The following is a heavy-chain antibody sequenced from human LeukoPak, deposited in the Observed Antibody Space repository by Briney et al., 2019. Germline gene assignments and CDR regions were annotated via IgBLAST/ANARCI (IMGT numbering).Heavy chain of an antibody. V-gene: IGHV1-3*01. CDR1: GYTFTSYA. CDR3: AREWYSSGFFGY. J-gene: IGHJ4*02. D-gene: IGHD6-19*01. Sequence: ASVKVSRKASGYTFTSYAMHWVRQAPGQRLEWMGWINAGNGNTKYSQKFQGRVTITRDTSASTAYMELSSLRSEDTAVYYCAREWYSSGFFGYWGQGTLVTVSS. CDR2: INAGNGNT.